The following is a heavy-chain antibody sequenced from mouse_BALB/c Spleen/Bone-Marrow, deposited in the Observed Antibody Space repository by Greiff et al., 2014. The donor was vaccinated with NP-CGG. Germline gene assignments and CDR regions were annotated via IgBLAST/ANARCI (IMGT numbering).Heavy chain of an antibody. CDR1: GFNIKDTY. D-gene: IGHD1-1*01. CDR2: IDPANGNT. Sequence: VQLQQSGAELVKPGASVKLSCTASGFNIKDTYIHWVKQRPEQGLEGIGRIDPANGNTKYDPKFQGKATITADTSSNTAYLQLSSLTSEDTAVYYCARRLRSAMDYWGQGTSVTVSS. J-gene: IGHJ4*01. CDR3: ARRLRSAMDY. V-gene: IGHV14-3*02.